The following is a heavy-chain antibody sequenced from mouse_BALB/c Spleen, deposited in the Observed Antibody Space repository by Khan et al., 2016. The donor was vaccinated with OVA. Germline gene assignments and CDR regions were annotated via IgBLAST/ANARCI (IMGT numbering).Heavy chain of an antibody. CDR1: GDSITSGY. CDR2: ISYSGST. Sequence: EVQLQESGPSLVKPSQTLSLTCSVTGDSITSGYWNWIRKFPGNKLEYMGYISYSGSTYYNPSLKSRISITRDTSKNQYYLQLNSVTTEDTATYYCARYAGNYLYYCDYWGQGTTLTVSS. V-gene: IGHV3-8*02. D-gene: IGHD2-1*01. J-gene: IGHJ2*01. CDR3: ARYAGNYLYYCDY.